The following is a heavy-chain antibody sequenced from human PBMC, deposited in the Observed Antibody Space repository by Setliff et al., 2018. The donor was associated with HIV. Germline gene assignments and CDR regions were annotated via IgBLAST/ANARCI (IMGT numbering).Heavy chain of an antibody. D-gene: IGHD2-2*01. CDR2: VYPGDSNT. J-gene: IGHJ6*03. CDR3: ARHLGLPDATDYMDV. Sequence: GESLKISCKGSGYSFTSYWVGWVRQMPGKGLEWMGIVYPGDSNTRYSPSFQGQVTISADQSVSTAYLQWSSLKASDNAMYYCARHLGLPDATDYMDVWGKGTTVTVSS. CDR1: GYSFTSYW. V-gene: IGHV5-51*01.